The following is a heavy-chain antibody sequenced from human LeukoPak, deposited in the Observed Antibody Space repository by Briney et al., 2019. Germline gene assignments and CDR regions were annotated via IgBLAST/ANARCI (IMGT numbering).Heavy chain of an antibody. D-gene: IGHD5-12*01. CDR2: ISSSGSTI. CDR3: ARDLYSGYEGVDY. J-gene: IGHJ4*02. CDR1: GFTFSDYY. Sequence: GGSLRLSCAASGFTFSDYYMSWIRQAPGKGLEWVSYISSSGSTIYYADSVKGRLTISRDNAKNSLYLQMNSLRAEDTAVYYCARDLYSGYEGVDYWGQGTLVTVSS. V-gene: IGHV3-11*01.